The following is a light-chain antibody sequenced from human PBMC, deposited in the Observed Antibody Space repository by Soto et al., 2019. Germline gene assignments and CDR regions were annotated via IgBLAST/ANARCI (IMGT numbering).Light chain of an antibody. CDR2: DAS. V-gene: IGKV3-20*01. J-gene: IGKJ2*01. CDR1: QTFGRTY. CDR3: QQFGTSPLYT. Sequence: ESVLTQSQGTLSLSPGERVTLSCRASQTFGRTYLAWYQQKPGQSPRLLIYDASSRATGIPDRFSGSGSGRDFSLTISRLEPEDFAGYYCQQFGTSPLYTFGQGTKLEIK.